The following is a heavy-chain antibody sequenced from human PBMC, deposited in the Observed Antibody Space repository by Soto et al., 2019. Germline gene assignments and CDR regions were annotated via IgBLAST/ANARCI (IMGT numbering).Heavy chain of an antibody. CDR2: IYSGGTT. V-gene: IGHV3-53*01. J-gene: IGHJ4*02. Sequence: EVQVVESGGGLIQPGGSLRLSCVVSGFTVSSTNYMSWVRQAPGKGLEWVSVIYSGGTTFYADSVKGRFTISRDNSKNALYLQRNRLSAEETAVYYCQGYGYWGQGTLVTVSS. D-gene: IGHD5-12*01. CDR1: GFTVSSTNY. CDR3: QGYGY.